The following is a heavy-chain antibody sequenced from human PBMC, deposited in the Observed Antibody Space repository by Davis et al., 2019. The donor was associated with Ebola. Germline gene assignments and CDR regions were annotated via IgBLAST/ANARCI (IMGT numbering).Heavy chain of an antibody. CDR2: ISGSGGST. V-gene: IGHV3-23*01. Sequence: GESLKISCAASGFAFSSYAMHWVRQAPGKGLEWVSAISGSGGSTYYADSVKGRFTISRDNSKNTLYLQMNSLRAEDTAVYYCAKEYYDFWSGYYSHYGMDVWGQGTTVTVSS. J-gene: IGHJ6*02. CDR1: GFAFSSYA. D-gene: IGHD3-3*01. CDR3: AKEYYDFWSGYYSHYGMDV.